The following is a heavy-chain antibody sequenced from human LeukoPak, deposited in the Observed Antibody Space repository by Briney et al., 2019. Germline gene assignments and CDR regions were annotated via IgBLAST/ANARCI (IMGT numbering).Heavy chain of an antibody. CDR2: IIPIYGTA. D-gene: IGHD6-6*01. Sequence: SVKVSCKASGGTFSSYAISWVRQAPGQGLEWMGGIIPIYGTANYAQKFQGRVTITTDESTSTAYMELSSLRSEDTAVYYCARGDIAARDFDYWGQGTLVTVSS. CDR3: ARGDIAARDFDY. V-gene: IGHV1-69*05. J-gene: IGHJ4*02. CDR1: GGTFSSYA.